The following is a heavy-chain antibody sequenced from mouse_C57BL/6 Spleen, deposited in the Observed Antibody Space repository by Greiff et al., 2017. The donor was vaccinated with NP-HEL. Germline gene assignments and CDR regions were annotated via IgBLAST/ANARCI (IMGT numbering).Heavy chain of an antibody. CDR1: GYTFTDYY. CDR2: INPNNGGT. Sequence: VQLQQSGPELVKPGASVKISCKASGYTFTDYYMNWVKQSHGKSLEWIGDINPNNGGTSYNQKFKGKATLTVDKSSSTAYMELRSLTSEDSAVYYCARGTVVDYFDYWGQGTTLTVSS. V-gene: IGHV1-26*01. D-gene: IGHD1-1*01. J-gene: IGHJ2*01. CDR3: ARGTVVDYFDY.